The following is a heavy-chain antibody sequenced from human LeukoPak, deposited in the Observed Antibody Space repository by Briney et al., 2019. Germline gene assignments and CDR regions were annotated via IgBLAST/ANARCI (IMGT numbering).Heavy chain of an antibody. Sequence: GGSLRLSCAASGFTFSSYGMHWVRQAPGKGLEWVAVIWYDGSNKYYADSVKGRFTISRDNSKNTLYLQMNSLRAEDTAVYYCARDQVRDRGPFDYWGQGTLVTVSS. D-gene: IGHD2-15*01. CDR2: IWYDGSNK. CDR3: ARDQVRDRGPFDY. V-gene: IGHV3-33*01. J-gene: IGHJ4*02. CDR1: GFTFSSYG.